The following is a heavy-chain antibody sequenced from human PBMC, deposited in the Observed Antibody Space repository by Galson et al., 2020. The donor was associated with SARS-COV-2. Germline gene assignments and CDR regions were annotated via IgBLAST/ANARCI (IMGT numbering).Heavy chain of an antibody. CDR2: TYYSGST. J-gene: IGHJ4*02. V-gene: IGHV4-59*01. CDR3: ARARRITIFGVFDSFDY. CDR1: GGSISSYS. D-gene: IGHD3-3*01. Sequence: TSETLSLTCPAPGGSISSYSWSWIRQPPGKGLEWIGYTYYSGSTNYNPYPKSRVTISVDTSKNHFSLKQRSVTAADTGVYYCARARRITIFGVFDSFDYWGKGTLVTVSS.